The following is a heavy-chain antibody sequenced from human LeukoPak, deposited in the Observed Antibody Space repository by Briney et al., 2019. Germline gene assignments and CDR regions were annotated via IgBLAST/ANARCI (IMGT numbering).Heavy chain of an antibody. D-gene: IGHD5-24*01. J-gene: IGHJ4*02. V-gene: IGHV3-43*02. Sequence: GGSLRLSCAASGFTFDDYAMQWVRQAPGKGLEWVSLISGDGGSTYYADPVKGRFTISRDNSKNSLYLQMNSLRTEDTALYYCAKVGYNSWGIDYWGQGTLVTVSS. CDR2: ISGDGGST. CDR3: AKVGYNSWGIDY. CDR1: GFTFDDYA.